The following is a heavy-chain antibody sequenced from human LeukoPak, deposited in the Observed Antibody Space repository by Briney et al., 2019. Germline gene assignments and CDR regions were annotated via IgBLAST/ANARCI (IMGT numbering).Heavy chain of an antibody. J-gene: IGHJ5*02. CDR3: ARGRRGYCSGGSCYTGVSWFDP. CDR2: IYHSGST. D-gene: IGHD2-15*01. Sequence: SGTLSLTCAVSGGSVSSCDWWSWVRQPPGKGLEWIGEIYHSGSTNYNPSLKSRVTISVDTSKNQFSLKLSSVTAADTAVYYCARGRRGYCSGGSCYTGVSWFDPWGQGTLVTVSS. V-gene: IGHV4-4*02. CDR1: GGSVSSCDW.